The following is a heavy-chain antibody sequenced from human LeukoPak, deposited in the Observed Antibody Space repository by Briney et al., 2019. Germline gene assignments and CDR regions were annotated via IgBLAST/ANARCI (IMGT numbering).Heavy chain of an antibody. J-gene: IGHJ4*02. V-gene: IGHV3-48*03. CDR2: ISSSGSTI. Sequence: GGSLRLSCAASGFTFSSHEMNWVRQAPGKGLEWVSYISSSGSTIYYADSVKGRFTISRDNAKNSQYLQMNSLRAEDTAVYYCARGNMVRGVIHDYWGQGTLVTVSS. CDR1: GFTFSSHE. CDR3: ARGNMVRGVIHDY. D-gene: IGHD3-10*01.